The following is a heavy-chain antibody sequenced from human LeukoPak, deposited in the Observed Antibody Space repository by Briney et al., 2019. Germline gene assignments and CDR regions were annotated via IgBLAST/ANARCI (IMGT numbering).Heavy chain of an antibody. V-gene: IGHV5-10-1*01. Sequence: GESLRISCKGSGSSFTSYWISWVRQMPGKGLEWMGRIDPSDSYTNYSPSFQGHVTISADKSISTAYLQWSSLKASDTAMYYCARHGVGSGYLYHFDYWGQGTLVTVSS. CDR1: GSSFTSYW. D-gene: IGHD3-3*01. CDR3: ARHGVGSGYLYHFDY. J-gene: IGHJ4*02. CDR2: IDPSDSYT.